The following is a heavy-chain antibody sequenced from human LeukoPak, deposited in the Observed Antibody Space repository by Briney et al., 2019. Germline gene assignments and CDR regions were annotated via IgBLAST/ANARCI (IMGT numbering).Heavy chain of an antibody. CDR1: GFTFSSYG. CDR3: AKDFGILTGYELDY. V-gene: IGHV3-30*02. D-gene: IGHD3-9*01. J-gene: IGHJ4*02. CDR2: IRYDGSNK. Sequence: PGGSLRLSCAASGFTFSSYGMHWVRQAPGKGLEWVAFIRYDGSNKYYADSVKGRFTISRDNSKNTLYLQMNSLRAEDTAVYYCAKDFGILTGYELDYWGQGTLVTVSS.